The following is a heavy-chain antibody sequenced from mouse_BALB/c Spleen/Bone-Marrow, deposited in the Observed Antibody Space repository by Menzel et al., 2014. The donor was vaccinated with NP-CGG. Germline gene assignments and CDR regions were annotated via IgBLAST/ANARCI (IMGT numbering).Heavy chain of an antibody. CDR3: ARHAYYDQTEVSFVY. CDR1: GFSFNSYG. Sequence: EVHLVESGGGLVKSGGSLKLSCAASGFSFNSYGMSWVRQTPEKRLEWVATISGGGSYTFYPDGVKGRFTISRDNAKNDLYLQLSSLRSEDTALYYCARHAYYDQTEVSFVYWGQGTLVTVSA. CDR2: ISGGGSYT. V-gene: IGHV5-9-2*01. J-gene: IGHJ3*01. D-gene: IGHD2-4*01.